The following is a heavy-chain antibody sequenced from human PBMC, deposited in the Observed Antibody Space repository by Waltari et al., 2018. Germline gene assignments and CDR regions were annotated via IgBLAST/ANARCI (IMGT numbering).Heavy chain of an antibody. CDR2: ISYDGGSK. CDR3: AKGQGGRRWYFDY. V-gene: IGHV3-30-3*01. J-gene: IGHJ4*02. CDR1: GFNFSRTA. D-gene: IGHD3-16*01. Sequence: QVQLVESGGGLVQPGRSLRLSCAASGFNFSRTAMYWVRQAPGKGLDWVGLISYDGGSKYYADSVKGRFTISRDNSKSTVILQLSSLRVEDTAIYYCAKGQGGRRWYFDYWGQGSQVTVSS.